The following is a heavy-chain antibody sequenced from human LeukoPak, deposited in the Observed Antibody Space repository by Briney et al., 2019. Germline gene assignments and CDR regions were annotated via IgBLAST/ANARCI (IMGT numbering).Heavy chain of an antibody. CDR2: FKTKYSQV. J-gene: IGHJ4*02. Sequence: GGSLRLSCVPSGFTFSDYAMNWVRQAPGKGLEWVSTFKTKYSQVYYAESVRGRFTISTDNSKKTVYLQMNSLRVEDTALYYCARSVPDYTRFDYWGQGALVTVSS. CDR1: GFTFSDYA. D-gene: IGHD4-11*01. CDR3: ARSVPDYTRFDY. V-gene: IGHV3-23*05.